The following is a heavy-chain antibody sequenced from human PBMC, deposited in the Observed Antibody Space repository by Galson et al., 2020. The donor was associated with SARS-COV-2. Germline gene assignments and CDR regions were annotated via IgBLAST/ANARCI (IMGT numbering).Heavy chain of an antibody. CDR2: INPNTGNP. Sequence: ASVKVSCKASGYTFTSYAMNWVRQAPGQGLEWMGWINPNTGNPTYAQGFTGRFVFSLDTSVSTAYLQISSLKAEDNAVYYCARAEEGIVVVPAAIGRDYYYYMDVWGKGTTVTVSS. J-gene: IGHJ6*03. CDR3: ARAEEGIVVVPAAIGRDYYYYMDV. V-gene: IGHV7-4-1*02. D-gene: IGHD2-2*01. CDR1: GYTFTSYA.